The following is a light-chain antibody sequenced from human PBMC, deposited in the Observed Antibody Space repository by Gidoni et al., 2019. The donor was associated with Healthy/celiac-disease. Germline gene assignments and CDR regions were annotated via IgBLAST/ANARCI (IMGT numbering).Light chain of an antibody. Sequence: QSVLTQAPSVSGAPGQRVTISCTGSSSNIGAGYDVHWYKQLPVTAPKLLIYGNSNRPSGVPDRFSGSKSGTSASLAITGLQAEDEADYYCQSYDSSLSGRVFGTGTKVTV. CDR2: GNS. V-gene: IGLV1-40*01. J-gene: IGLJ1*01. CDR3: QSYDSSLSGRV. CDR1: SSNIGAGYD.